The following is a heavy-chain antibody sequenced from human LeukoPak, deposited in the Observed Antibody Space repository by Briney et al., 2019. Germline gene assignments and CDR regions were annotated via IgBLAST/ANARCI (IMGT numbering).Heavy chain of an antibody. V-gene: IGHV4-38-2*02. J-gene: IGHJ5*02. CDR1: GYSISSGYY. Sequence: SETLSLTCTVSGYSISSGYYWGWIRQPPGKGLEWIGSIYHSGSTYYNPSLKSRVTISVDTSKNQFSLKLRPLSAADTAVYYCARGQARLSWFDPWGQGTLVTVSS. CDR2: IYHSGST. D-gene: IGHD6-19*01. CDR3: ARGQARLSWFDP.